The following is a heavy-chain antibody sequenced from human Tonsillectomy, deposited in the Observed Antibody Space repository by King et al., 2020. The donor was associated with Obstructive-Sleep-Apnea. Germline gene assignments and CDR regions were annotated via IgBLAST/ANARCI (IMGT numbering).Heavy chain of an antibody. CDR1: GGSISSVDYY. D-gene: IGHD3-9*01. CDR3: ARANMLTGYSPNWFDP. CDR2: IFYSGST. V-gene: IGHV4-31*03. J-gene: IGHJ5*02. Sequence: QLQESGPGLVKPSQTLSLTCTVSGGSISSVDYYWSWIRQHPGKGLEWIGYIFYSGSTYYNPSLKSRVIISVDTSKKQFSLKLSSVTAADTAVYYCARANMLTGYSPNWFDPWGQGTLVTVSS.